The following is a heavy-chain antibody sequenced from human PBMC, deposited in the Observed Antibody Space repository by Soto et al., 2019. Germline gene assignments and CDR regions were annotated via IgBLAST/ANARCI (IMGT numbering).Heavy chain of an antibody. CDR1: GGSFSGYY. CDR2: INHSGST. Sequence: PSETLSLTCAVYGGSFSGYYWSWIRQPPGKGLEWIGEINHSGSTNYNPSLKSRVTISVDTSKNQFSPKLSSVTAADTAVYYCARGRKRQLVLSGNYGMDVWGQGTTVTVSS. V-gene: IGHV4-34*01. CDR3: ARGRKRQLVLSGNYGMDV. D-gene: IGHD6-13*01. J-gene: IGHJ6*02.